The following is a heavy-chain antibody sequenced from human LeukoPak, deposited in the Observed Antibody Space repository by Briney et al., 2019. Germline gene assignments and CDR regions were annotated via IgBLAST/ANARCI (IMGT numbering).Heavy chain of an antibody. J-gene: IGHJ4*02. D-gene: IGHD6-6*01. V-gene: IGHV2-5*02. CDR3: AHRPFGSSPFDY. CDR1: GFSLSSNGVG. CDR2: IYWDYDN. Sequence: SGPTLVKPTETLTLTCTFSGFSLSSNGVGVGWIRQPPGEALEWLALIYWDYDNRYTPSLKSRLTITKDASKNQVVLTMTNMDPVDTATYYCAHRPFGSSPFDYWGQGTLVTVSS.